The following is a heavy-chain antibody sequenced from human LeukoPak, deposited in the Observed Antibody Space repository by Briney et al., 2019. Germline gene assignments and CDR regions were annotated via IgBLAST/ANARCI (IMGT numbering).Heavy chain of an antibody. J-gene: IGHJ6*03. D-gene: IGHD3-3*01. Sequence: KPSETLSLTCTVSGGFISGYYWTWIRQPPGKGLEWIGYIYYSGSTNYNPSLKSRVTISIDTSKNQFSLKLSSVTAADTAVYYCARTADYDFWSGLNYYYYMDVWGKGTTVTVSS. CDR2: IYYSGST. CDR1: GGFISGYY. V-gene: IGHV4-59*01. CDR3: ARTADYDFWSGLNYYYYMDV.